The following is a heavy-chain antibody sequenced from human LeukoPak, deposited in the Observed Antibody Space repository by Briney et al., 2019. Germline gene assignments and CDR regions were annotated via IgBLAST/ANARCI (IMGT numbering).Heavy chain of an antibody. CDR1: GFTFTSHY. Sequence: ASVKVSCKASGFTFTSHYLHWVRQAPGQGLEWMGIINPSGGSTSYAQKFQGRVTMTRDTSTSTVYMELSSLRSEDTAVYYCARGGIAAAGKYYYYYGMDVWGQGTTVTVSS. D-gene: IGHD6-13*01. CDR2: INPSGGST. V-gene: IGHV1-46*01. CDR3: ARGGIAAAGKYYYYYGMDV. J-gene: IGHJ6*02.